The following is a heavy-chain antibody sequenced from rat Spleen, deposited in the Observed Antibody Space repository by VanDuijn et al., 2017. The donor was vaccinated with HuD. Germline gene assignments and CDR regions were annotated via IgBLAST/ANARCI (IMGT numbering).Heavy chain of an antibody. Sequence: EVQLVESGGALVQPGRSLKLSCTGSGITYSNYVIAWVRQAPTKGLEWVASISTGGGKTYYRDSVKGRFTIFRDNAKNTLYLQMDSLRSEDTASYYCARHGLYSNYGWFAYWGQGTLVTVSS. CDR2: ISTGGGKT. J-gene: IGHJ3*01. V-gene: IGHV5S13*01. CDR1: GITYSNYV. D-gene: IGHD1-10*01. CDR3: ARHGLYSNYGWFAY.